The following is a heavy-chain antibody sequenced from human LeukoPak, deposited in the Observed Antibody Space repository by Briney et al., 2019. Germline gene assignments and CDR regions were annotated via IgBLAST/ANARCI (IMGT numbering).Heavy chain of an antibody. J-gene: IGHJ6*03. CDR2: ISAYNGNT. Sequence: ASVKVSCKASGYTFTSYGISWVRQAPGQGLEWMGWISAYNGNTNYAQKLQGRVTMTTDTSTSTAYMELRSLRSDDTAVYYCARDTLWSGYYTGYYYYYMDVWGKGTTVTVSS. CDR3: ARDTLWSGYYTGYYYYYMDV. CDR1: GYTFTSYG. V-gene: IGHV1-18*01. D-gene: IGHD3-3*01.